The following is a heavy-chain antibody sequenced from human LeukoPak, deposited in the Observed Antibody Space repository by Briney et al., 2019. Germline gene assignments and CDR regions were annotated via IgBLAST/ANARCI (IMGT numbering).Heavy chain of an antibody. CDR3: ATHVWAAAGLH. CDR1: GGSISSYY. J-gene: IGHJ4*02. CDR2: IYYSGST. Sequence: PSETLSLTCTVSGGSISSYYWSWIRQPPGKGLEWIGYIYYSGSTNYNPSLKSRVTISVDTSKNQSSLKLSSATAADTAVYSCATHVWAAAGLHWGQGTLVTVSS. V-gene: IGHV4-59*08. D-gene: IGHD6-13*01.